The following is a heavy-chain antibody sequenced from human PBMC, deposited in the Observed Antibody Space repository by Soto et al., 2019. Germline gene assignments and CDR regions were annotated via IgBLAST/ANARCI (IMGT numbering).Heavy chain of an antibody. J-gene: IGHJ6*02. CDR1: GGSISSSSYY. CDR3: AVTTDNYYYYGMDV. CDR2: IYYSGST. D-gene: IGHD4-4*01. V-gene: IGHV4-39*01. Sequence: SETLSLTCTVSGGSISSSSYYGGWIRQPPGKGLEWIGSIYYSGSTYYNPSLKSRVTISVDTSKNQFSLKLSSVTAADTAVYYCAVTTDNYYYYGMDVWGQGTTVTVSS.